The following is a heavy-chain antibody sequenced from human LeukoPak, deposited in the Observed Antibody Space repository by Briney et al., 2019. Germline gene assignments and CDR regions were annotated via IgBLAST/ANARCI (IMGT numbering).Heavy chain of an antibody. CDR1: GFTFSSYS. D-gene: IGHD2-2*01. J-gene: IGHJ4*02. V-gene: IGHV3-48*01. Sequence: GGSLRLSCAASGFTFSSYSMNWVHQAPGKGLERVSYISSSSSTIYYADSAKGRFTISRDKAKNSLYLQMNSLRAEDTAVYYCAREYCSSTSCLYDYWGQGTLVTVSS. CDR3: AREYCSSTSCLYDY. CDR2: ISSSSSTI.